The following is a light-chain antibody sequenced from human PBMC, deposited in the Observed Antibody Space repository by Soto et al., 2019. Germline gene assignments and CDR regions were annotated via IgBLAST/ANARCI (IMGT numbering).Light chain of an antibody. J-gene: IGLJ3*02. CDR3: AVWDDSLNGWV. CDR1: NSNIGSNS. CDR2: SNN. Sequence: QSVLTQPPSASGTPGQRVTISCSGSNSNIGSNSVNWYQHLPGTAPKLLVYSNNQWPSGVPDRFSGSKSGTSASLAISGLQSEDEADYYCAVWDDSLNGWVFGGGTKVTVL. V-gene: IGLV1-44*01.